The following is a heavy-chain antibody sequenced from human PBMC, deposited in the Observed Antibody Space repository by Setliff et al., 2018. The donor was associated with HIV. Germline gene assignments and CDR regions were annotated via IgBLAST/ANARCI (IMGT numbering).Heavy chain of an antibody. CDR3: ARHEGYNDFLTGYFRYKWYDP. Sequence: PSETLSLTCTVSGGSIASSIHYWAWLRQPPGKGLEWIGSVYYNGATDHNPSLTSRVTISVDTSNQQFSLKLSSVTAADTAVYYCARHEGYNDFLTGYFRYKWYDPWGQGTLVTVSS. CDR1: GGSIASSIHY. J-gene: IGHJ5*02. V-gene: IGHV4-39*01. D-gene: IGHD3-9*01. CDR2: VYYNGAT.